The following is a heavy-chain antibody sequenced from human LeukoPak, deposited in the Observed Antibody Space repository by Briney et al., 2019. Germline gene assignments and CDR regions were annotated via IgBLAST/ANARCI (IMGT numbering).Heavy chain of an antibody. CDR3: ARDYDFWSGYYSPTRGYFGY. CDR1: GFTFSSYS. V-gene: IGHV3-21*01. Sequence: GGSLRLSCAASGFTFSSYSMNWVRQAPGKGLEWVSSISSSNSYIYYADSVKGRFTISRDNAKNSLYLQMNSLRAEDTAVYYCARDYDFWSGYYSPTRGYFGYWGQGTLVTVSS. CDR2: ISSSNSYI. J-gene: IGHJ4*02. D-gene: IGHD3-3*01.